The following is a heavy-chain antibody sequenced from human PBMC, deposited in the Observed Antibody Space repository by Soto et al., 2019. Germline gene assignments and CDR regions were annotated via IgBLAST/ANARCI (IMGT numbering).Heavy chain of an antibody. CDR2: ISGSGDTT. V-gene: IGHV3-23*01. D-gene: IGHD4-17*01. J-gene: IGHJ4*02. CDR1: GFSFSSFV. CDR3: TKGPWGAVTLLDN. Sequence: EVQLLESGGALIQPGGSLRLSCAASGFSFSSFVMTWVRQAPGKGLEWVSSISGSGDTTYYAESVKGRFTISGDNSKNTLYLRVNSLRPEETAMYYCTKGPWGAVTLLDNWGQGTVVTVSS.